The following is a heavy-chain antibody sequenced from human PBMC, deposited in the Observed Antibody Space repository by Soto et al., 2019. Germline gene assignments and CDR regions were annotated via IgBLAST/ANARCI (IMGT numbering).Heavy chain of an antibody. CDR2: IIPIFGTA. D-gene: IGHD1-26*01. V-gene: IGHV1-69*13. J-gene: IGHJ6*02. Sequence: SVEVSCKASGGTFSSYAISWVRQAPGQGLEWMEGIIPIFGTANYAQKFQGRVTITADESTSTAYMELSSLRSEDTAVYYRARDWARGLAMDKGAVDQDGMDVWDQESXITASS. CDR1: GGTFSSYA. CDR3: ARDWARGLAMDKGAVDQDGMDV.